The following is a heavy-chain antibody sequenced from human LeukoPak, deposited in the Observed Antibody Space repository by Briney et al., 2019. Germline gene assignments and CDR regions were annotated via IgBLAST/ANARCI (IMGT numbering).Heavy chain of an antibody. J-gene: IGHJ3*02. CDR1: GFTFSSYA. V-gene: IGHV3-30*04. Sequence: GGSLRLSCAASGFTFSSYAMHWVRQAPGKGLEWVAVISYDGSNKYYADSVKGRFTISRDNSKNALYLQMNSLRAEDTAVYYCAKDLCGGDCYDAFDIWGQGTMVTVSS. D-gene: IGHD2-21*02. CDR3: AKDLCGGDCYDAFDI. CDR2: ISYDGSNK.